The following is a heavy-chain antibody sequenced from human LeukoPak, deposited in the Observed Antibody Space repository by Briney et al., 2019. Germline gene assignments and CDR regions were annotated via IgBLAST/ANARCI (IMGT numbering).Heavy chain of an antibody. D-gene: IGHD2-2*02. CDR3: ASLGYCSSTSCYTERFDY. CDR1: GFTFSSYA. V-gene: IGHV3-23*01. CDR2: ISGSGGST. J-gene: IGHJ4*02. Sequence: GGSLRLSCAASGFTFSSYAMSWVRQAPGKGLEWVSAISGSGGSTYYADSVKGRFTISRDNSKNTLYLQMSSLRAEDTAVYYCASLGYCSSTSCYTERFDYWGQGTLVTVSS.